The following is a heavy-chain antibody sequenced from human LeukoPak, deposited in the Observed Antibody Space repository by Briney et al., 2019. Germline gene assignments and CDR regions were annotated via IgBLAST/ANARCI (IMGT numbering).Heavy chain of an antibody. D-gene: IGHD3-10*01. CDR3: ARPGGYYYGSGSYFGWFDP. CDR2: INHSGST. Sequence: SETLSLTCAVYGGSFSGYYWSWIRQPPGKGLEWIGEINHSGSTNYNPSLKSRVTISVDTSKNQFSLKLSSVTAADTAVYYCARPGGYYYGSGSYFGWFDPWGQGTLVTVSS. V-gene: IGHV4-34*01. J-gene: IGHJ5*02. CDR1: GGSFSGYY.